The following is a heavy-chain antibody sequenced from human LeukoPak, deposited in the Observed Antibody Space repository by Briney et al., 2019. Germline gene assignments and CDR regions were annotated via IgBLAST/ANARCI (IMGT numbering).Heavy chain of an antibody. D-gene: IGHD5-12*01. Sequence: PGRSLRLSCAASGFTFSSYGMHWVRQAPGKGLEWVAVISYDGSNKYYADSVKGRFTISRDNPKNTLYLQMNSLRAEDTAVYYCAKVLGEWLRLGAFDIWGQGTMVTVSS. CDR2: ISYDGSNK. V-gene: IGHV3-30*18. J-gene: IGHJ3*02. CDR3: AKVLGEWLRLGAFDI. CDR1: GFTFSSYG.